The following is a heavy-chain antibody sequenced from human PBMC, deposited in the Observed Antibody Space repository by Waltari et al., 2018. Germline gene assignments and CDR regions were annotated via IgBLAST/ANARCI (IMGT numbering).Heavy chain of an antibody. V-gene: IGHV4-59*01. D-gene: IGHD4-4*01. CDR2: IYYSGST. CDR3: ARVTEDSNYFFDY. J-gene: IGHJ4*02. Sequence: QVQLQESGPGLVKPSETLSLTCTVSGGSISSYYWSWIRQPPGKGLEWIGYIYYSGSTNYNPALKSRVTISVDTSKNQFSLKLSSVTAADTAVYYCARVTEDSNYFFDYWGQGTLVTVSS. CDR1: GGSISSYY.